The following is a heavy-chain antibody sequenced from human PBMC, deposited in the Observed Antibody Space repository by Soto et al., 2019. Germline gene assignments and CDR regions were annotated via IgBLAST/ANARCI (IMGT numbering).Heavy chain of an antibody. V-gene: IGHV5-51*01. CDR3: FRGGVTSRTFDY. D-gene: IGHD3-16*01. CDR1: GFSFTTYW. Sequence: GESLKISCKTSGFSFTTYWIGWVRQMPGEGLEWMGIIYPGDSDTRYSLSFQGHVTISVDKSISTAYVQWSSLKASDSAIYYCFRGGVTSRTFDYWGQGTLVTVSS. J-gene: IGHJ4*02. CDR2: IYPGDSDT.